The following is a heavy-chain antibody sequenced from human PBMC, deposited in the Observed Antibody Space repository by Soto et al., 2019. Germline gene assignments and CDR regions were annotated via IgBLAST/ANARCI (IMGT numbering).Heavy chain of an antibody. Sequence: TQSQTCPGYGGTLSSGGYYWIWQSPPPGQGLEWIGYIYYSGSTYYNPSLKSRVTISVDTSKNQFSLKRSSVTAAATAVNYCAREDIDFFFGAASENLGWSDVLDFWGQGTKVTGSS. V-gene: IGHV4-31*03. CDR2: IYYSGST. J-gene: IGHJ3*01. D-gene: IGHD3-3*01. CDR3: AREDIDFFFGAASENLGWSDVLDF. CDR1: GGTLSSGGYY.